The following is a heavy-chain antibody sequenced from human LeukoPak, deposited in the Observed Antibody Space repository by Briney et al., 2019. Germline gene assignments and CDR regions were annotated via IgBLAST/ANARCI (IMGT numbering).Heavy chain of an antibody. Sequence: PSETLSLTCTVSGASTSSYFWSWIRQPPGKGLEWIGYIYHSGTTAYNPSLKSRVTISGDTSKSQFSLKLTSVTAADTAVYYCGSRRTAMFGVIKGPIDYWGQGTLVTVSS. CDR1: GASTSSYF. V-gene: IGHV4-59*12. J-gene: IGHJ4*02. D-gene: IGHD3-3*01. CDR2: IYHSGTT. CDR3: GSRRTAMFGVIKGPIDY.